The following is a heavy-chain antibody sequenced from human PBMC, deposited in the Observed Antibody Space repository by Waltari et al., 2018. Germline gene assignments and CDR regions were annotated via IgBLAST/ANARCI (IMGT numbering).Heavy chain of an antibody. D-gene: IGHD6-13*01. CDR1: GFTFSLYG. J-gene: IGHJ4*02. V-gene: IGHV3-33*01. CDR2: ICYDGSKR. CDR3: ASQIAAGY. Sequence: QVQLVESGGGVVQPGRSLTLSCAPSGFTFSLYGMHWVRQAPGKGLEWGAVICYDGSKRYSADSVKGRFTISRDNSKNTLYLEMSSLRTEDTAIYYCASQIAAGYWGQGTLVTVSS.